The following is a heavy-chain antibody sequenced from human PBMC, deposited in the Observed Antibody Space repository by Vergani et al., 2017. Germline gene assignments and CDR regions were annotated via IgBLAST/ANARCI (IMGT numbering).Heavy chain of an antibody. CDR2: ITPFNGNT. CDR3: ALAASSTSCISSVCSTPGTGSWFDP. V-gene: IGHV1-45*02. Sequence: QMQLVQSGAEVKKTGSSVKVSCMASGYTFTYRYLHWVRQAPGQALEWMGWITPFNGNTNYAQKFQDRVTITRARSMSTASMELSSLRSEVTAMYYCALAASSTSCISSVCSTPGTGSWFDPWGQGTLVTVAS. J-gene: IGHJ5*02. D-gene: IGHD2-2*01. CDR1: GYTFTYRY.